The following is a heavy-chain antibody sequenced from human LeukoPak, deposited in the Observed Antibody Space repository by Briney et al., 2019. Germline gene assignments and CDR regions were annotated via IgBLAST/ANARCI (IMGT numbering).Heavy chain of an antibody. V-gene: IGHV1-69*13. D-gene: IGHD5-12*01. CDR2: ITPIFGTA. Sequence: SVKVSCKASGGTFSSYAISWVRQAPGQGLEWMGGITPIFGTANYAQKFQGRVTITADESTSTAYMELSSLRSEDTAVYYCARSSAGYSGYALRWFDPWGQGTLVTVSS. CDR1: GGTFSSYA. J-gene: IGHJ5*02. CDR3: ARSSAGYSGYALRWFDP.